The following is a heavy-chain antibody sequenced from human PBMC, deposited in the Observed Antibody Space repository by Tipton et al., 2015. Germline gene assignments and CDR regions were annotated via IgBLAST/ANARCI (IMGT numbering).Heavy chain of an antibody. CDR1: GGSISSGGYY. CDR3: ARHDSTGFHFED. J-gene: IGHJ4*02. CDR2: LSYNGSP. V-gene: IGHV4-31*03. Sequence: TLSLTCTVSGGSISSGGYYWSWIRQHPGKGLEWIGYLSYNGSPYYNPSLKSRLTISVDTPKNQFSLRLSSVTAADTAVYSCARHDSTGFHFEDWGQGTLVTVSS. D-gene: IGHD3-22*01.